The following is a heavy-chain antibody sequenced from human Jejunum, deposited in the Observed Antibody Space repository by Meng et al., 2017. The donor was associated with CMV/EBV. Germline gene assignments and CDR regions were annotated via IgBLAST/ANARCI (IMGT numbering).Heavy chain of an antibody. CDR2: ISVNGRNK. CDR3: ARQQGYFDSTMAYFDS. CDR1: TFTNYA. V-gene: IGHV3-30*03. J-gene: IGHJ4*02. D-gene: IGHD3-9*01. Sequence: TFTNYAMDWVRQAPGKGLECVAIISVNGRNKYYADSVKGRFTVSRDDSKNTIYLEMSSLRPEDTAVYYCARQQGYFDSTMAYFDSWGQGTPVTVSS.